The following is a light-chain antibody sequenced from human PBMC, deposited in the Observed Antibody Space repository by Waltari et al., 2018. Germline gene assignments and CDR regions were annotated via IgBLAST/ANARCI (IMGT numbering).Light chain of an antibody. J-gene: IGLJ2*01. Sequence: QSALTQPASVSGSPGQSITISCTGTNSDVASDNYVPWYQQHPGKAPKLMIYEVTNRPSGLSNRFSGSKSGNTASLTITELQAEDEADYYCSSYAGNDLVIFGGGTKLTVL. CDR3: SSYAGNDLVI. CDR1: NSDVASDNY. CDR2: EVT. V-gene: IGLV2-14*01.